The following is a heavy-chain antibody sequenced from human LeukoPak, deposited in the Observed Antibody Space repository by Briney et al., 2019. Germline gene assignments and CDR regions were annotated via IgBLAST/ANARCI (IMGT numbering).Heavy chain of an antibody. D-gene: IGHD4-17*01. CDR2: ISWNSGRI. Sequence: GRSLRLSCAASGFTFDDFGMHWVRQGPGKGLEWVAGISWNSGRIGYADSVKGRFTISRDNAKNSLYLQMSSLRVEDTALYYCAKDFGDYGDVAGWLDPWGQGTLVTVSS. CDR1: GFTFDDFG. J-gene: IGHJ5*02. CDR3: AKDFGDYGDVAGWLDP. V-gene: IGHV3-9*01.